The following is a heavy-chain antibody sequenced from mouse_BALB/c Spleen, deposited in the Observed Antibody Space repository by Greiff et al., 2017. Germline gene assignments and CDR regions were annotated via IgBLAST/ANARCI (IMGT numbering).Heavy chain of an antibody. V-gene: IGHV3-2*02. CDR1: GYSITSDYA. J-gene: IGHJ1*01. CDR2: ISYSGST. CDR3: ASGNWYFDV. D-gene: IGHD4-1*01. Sequence: EVQLVESGPGLVKPSQSLSLTCTVTGYSITSDYAWNWIRQFPGNKLEWMGYISYSGSTSYNPSLKSRISITRDTSKNQFFLQLNSVTTEDTATYYCASGNWYFDVWGAGTTVTVSS.